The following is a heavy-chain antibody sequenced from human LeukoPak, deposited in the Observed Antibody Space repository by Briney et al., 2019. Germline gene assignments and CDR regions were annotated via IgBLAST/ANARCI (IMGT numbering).Heavy chain of an antibody. CDR2: IYTSGST. CDR3: ARHVYGSGSQKMVGFDP. J-gene: IGHJ5*02. Sequence: SETLSLTCTVSGDSISSYYWSWIRQPPGRGLEWIGYIYTSGSTNYNPSLKSRVTISVDTSKNQFSLKLSSVTAADTAVYYCARHVYGSGSQKMVGFDPWGQGTLVTVSS. D-gene: IGHD3-10*01. CDR1: GDSISSYY. V-gene: IGHV4-4*09.